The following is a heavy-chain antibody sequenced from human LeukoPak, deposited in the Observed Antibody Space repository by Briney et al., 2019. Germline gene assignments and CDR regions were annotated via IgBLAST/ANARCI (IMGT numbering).Heavy chain of an antibody. CDR1: GGSISSGGYY. V-gene: IGHV4-30-2*01. J-gene: IGHJ4*02. CDR3: ARLPRAAAGRARADY. Sequence: SQTLSLTCTVSGGSISSGGYYWSWIRQPPGKGLEWIGYIYHSGSTYYNPSLKSRVTISVDTSKNQFSLKLSSVTAADTAVYYCARLPRAAAGRARADYWGQGTLVTVSS. D-gene: IGHD6-13*01. CDR2: IYHSGST.